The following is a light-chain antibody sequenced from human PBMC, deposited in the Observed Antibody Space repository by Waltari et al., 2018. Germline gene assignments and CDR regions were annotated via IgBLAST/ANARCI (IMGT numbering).Light chain of an antibody. CDR2: DVS. V-gene: IGLV2-14*03. CDR1: SSDVGGYNY. J-gene: IGLJ2*01. Sequence: QSALTQPASVSGSPGQSITISCPGTSSDVGGYNYVSWYQQHPGKAPKLMIYDVSNRPSGVSNRFSGSKSGNTAFLTISGLQAGDEADYYCSSYTTSTTYVEFGGGTKLTVL. CDR3: SSYTTSTTYVE.